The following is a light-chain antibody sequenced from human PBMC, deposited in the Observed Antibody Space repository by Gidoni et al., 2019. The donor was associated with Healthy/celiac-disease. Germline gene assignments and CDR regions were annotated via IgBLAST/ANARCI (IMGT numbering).Light chain of an antibody. CDR3: QQRSNWPPT. Sequence: IVLTQSPATLSLSPGERATLSCRASQSVSSYLAWYQQKPGQAPRLLIYDASNRATGIPARFSGSGSGTDFTLTISSLEPEDFAVYYCQQRSNWPPTFXPXTKVXIK. CDR2: DAS. V-gene: IGKV3-11*01. J-gene: IGKJ3*01. CDR1: QSVSSY.